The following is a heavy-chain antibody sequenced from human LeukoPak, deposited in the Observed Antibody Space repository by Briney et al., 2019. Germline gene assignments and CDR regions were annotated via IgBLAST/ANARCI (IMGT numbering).Heavy chain of an antibody. CDR1: GGSISSSSYY. V-gene: IGHV4-39*01. J-gene: IGHJ4*02. CDR3: ARYYYDSSGYCFDY. D-gene: IGHD3-22*01. CDR2: IYYSGST. Sequence: SETLSLTCTVSGGSISSSSYYWGWIRQPPGRGLEWIGSIYYSGSTYYNPSLKSRFTISVDTSKNQFSLKLSSVTAADTAVYYCARYYYDSSGYCFDYWGQGTLVTVSS.